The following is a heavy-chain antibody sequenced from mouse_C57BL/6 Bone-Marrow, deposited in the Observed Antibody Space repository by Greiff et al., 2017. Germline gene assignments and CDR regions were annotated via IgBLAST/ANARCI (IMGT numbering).Heavy chain of an antibody. Sequence: EVHLVESGGGLVKPGGSLKLSCAASGFTFSSYTMSWVRQTPEKRLQWVAAISGGGGNTYYPDSVKGRFTISRDNDKNILYLQMSSLSSEDTALYYGSRQVTTVLATKYFDVWGTGTTVTVSS. CDR3: SRQVTTVLATKYFDV. CDR2: ISGGGGNT. CDR1: GFTFSSYT. J-gene: IGHJ1*03. D-gene: IGHD1-1*01. V-gene: IGHV5-9*01.